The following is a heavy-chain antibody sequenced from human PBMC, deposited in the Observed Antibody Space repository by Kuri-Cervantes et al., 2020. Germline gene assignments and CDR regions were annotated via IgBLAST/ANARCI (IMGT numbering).Heavy chain of an antibody. CDR1: GFTFTGYY. Sequence: ASVKVSCKASGFTFTGYYIHWVRQAPGQGLEWMGGVNPNNGGTKYAQKFQGRVTMTSDMSITTGDLELSRLRSDDTAVYYCARDPTDIVVVPAAIYYMDVWGKGTTVTVSS. CDR3: ARDPTDIVVVPAAIYYMDV. D-gene: IGHD2-2*01. CDR2: VNPNNGGT. V-gene: IGHV1-2*02. J-gene: IGHJ6*03.